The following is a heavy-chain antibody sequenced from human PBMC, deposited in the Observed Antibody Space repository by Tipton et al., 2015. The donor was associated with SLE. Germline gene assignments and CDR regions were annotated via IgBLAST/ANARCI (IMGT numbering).Heavy chain of an antibody. D-gene: IGHD3-9*01. V-gene: IGHV1-69*05. CDR2: IIPIFGTA. Sequence: QLVQSGPEVKKPGASVKVSCKASGGTFSSYAISWVRQAPGQGLEWMGGIIPIFGTANYAQKFQDRVTITTDESTSTAYMELSSLRSEDTAVYYCATSPPEELRYFDWLPRGDYFDYWGQGTLVTVSS. CDR1: GGTFSSYA. J-gene: IGHJ4*02. CDR3: ATSPPEELRYFDWLPRGDYFDY.